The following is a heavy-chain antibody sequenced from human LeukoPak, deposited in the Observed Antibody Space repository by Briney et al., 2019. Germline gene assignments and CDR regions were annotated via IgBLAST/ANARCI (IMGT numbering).Heavy chain of an antibody. J-gene: IGHJ4*02. V-gene: IGHV3-23*01. CDR1: GFTCSSYA. D-gene: IGHD2-2*01. Sequence: GGSLRLSCAASGFTCSSYAMSWVRQAPGKGLEWVSAISGSGGSTYYADSVKGGFTISRDNSKNTLYLQMNSLRAEDTAVYYCAKEGRYCSSTSCYVDYWGQGTLVTVSS. CDR2: ISGSGGST. CDR3: AKEGRYCSSTSCYVDY.